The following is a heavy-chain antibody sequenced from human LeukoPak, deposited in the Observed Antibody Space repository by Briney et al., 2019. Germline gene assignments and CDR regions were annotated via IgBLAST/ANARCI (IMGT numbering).Heavy chain of an antibody. Sequence: PSETLSLTCTVSGGSISSSSYYWGWIRQPPGKGLEWIGSIYYSGSTYYDPSPKSRVTISVDTSKNQFSLKLSSVTAADTAVYYCATLTRIAAAGTPKTDFDYWGQGTLVTVSS. D-gene: IGHD6-13*01. CDR1: GGSISSSSYY. V-gene: IGHV4-39*01. J-gene: IGHJ4*02. CDR3: ATLTRIAAAGTPKTDFDY. CDR2: IYYSGST.